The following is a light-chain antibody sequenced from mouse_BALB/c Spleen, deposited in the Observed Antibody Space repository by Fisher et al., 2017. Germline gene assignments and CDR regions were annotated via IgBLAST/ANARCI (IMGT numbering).Light chain of an antibody. J-gene: IGKJ5*01. CDR3: QNDYSYPLT. V-gene: IGKV8-28*01. CDR1: QSLLNSGNQKNY. CDR2: GAS. Sequence: DIVMTQSTSSLSVSAGEKVTMSCKSSQSLLNSGNQKNYLAWYQQKPGQPPKLLIYGASTRESGVPDRFTGSGSGTDFTLTISSVQAEDLAVYYCQNDYSYPLTFGAGTKLELK.